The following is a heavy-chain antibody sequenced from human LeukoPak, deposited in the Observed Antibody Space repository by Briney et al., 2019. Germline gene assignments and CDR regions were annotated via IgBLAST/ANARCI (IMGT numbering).Heavy chain of an antibody. CDR2: IGISTSTI. CDR1: GFTLSSYS. D-gene: IGHD6-13*01. V-gene: IGHV3-48*02. CDR3: ARDDAAAAGKDY. J-gene: IGHJ4*02. Sequence: PGGSLRLSCAASGFTLSSYSMNWVRQAPGKGLEWVSYIGISTSTIYYADSVKGRFTISRDNAKNSLYLQMNSLRDEDTAVYYCARDDAAAAGKDYWGQGTLVTVSS.